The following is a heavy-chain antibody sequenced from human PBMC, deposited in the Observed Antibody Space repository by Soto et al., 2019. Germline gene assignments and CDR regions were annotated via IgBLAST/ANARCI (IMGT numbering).Heavy chain of an antibody. Sequence: ASVKVSCKASGYTFTSYYMHWVRQAPGQGLEWMGIINPSGGSTSYAQKFQGRVTMTRDTSTSTVYMELSSLRSEDTAVYYCARGSGYYDILSAPYYFEYWGQGTLVTVSS. D-gene: IGHD3-9*01. CDR1: GYTFTSYY. CDR3: ARGSGYYDILSAPYYFEY. V-gene: IGHV1-46*03. J-gene: IGHJ4*02. CDR2: INPSGGST.